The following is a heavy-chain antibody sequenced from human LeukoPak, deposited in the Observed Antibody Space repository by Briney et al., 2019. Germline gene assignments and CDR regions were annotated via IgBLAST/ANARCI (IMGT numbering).Heavy chain of an antibody. CDR1: GFTFSNYW. D-gene: IGHD3-22*01. J-gene: IGHJ4*02. Sequence: GGSLRLSCAASGFTFSNYWMSWVRQAPGKGLEWVANINQQGSENYYVDSVRGRFTISRDNAQNSVFLQMNSLRAEDTAVYYCARATYYDSSGYWGYYFDYWGQGTLDTVSS. CDR2: INQQGSEN. CDR3: ARATYYDSSGYWGYYFDY. V-gene: IGHV3-7*01.